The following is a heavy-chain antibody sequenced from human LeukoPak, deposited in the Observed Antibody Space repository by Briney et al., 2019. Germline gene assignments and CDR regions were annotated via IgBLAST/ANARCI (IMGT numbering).Heavy chain of an antibody. J-gene: IGHJ4*02. V-gene: IGHV3-23*01. D-gene: IGHD4-23*01. CDR3: ARGPGRSGRWYRPPPEPPYFDY. CDR2: ISGSGGST. Sequence: GGSLRLSCAASGFTFSSYAMSWVRQAPGKGLEWVSAISGSGGSTYYADSVKGRFTISRDNSKNTLYLQMNSLRAEDTAVYYCARGPGRSGRWYRPPPEPPYFDYWGQGTLVTVSS. CDR1: GFTFSSYA.